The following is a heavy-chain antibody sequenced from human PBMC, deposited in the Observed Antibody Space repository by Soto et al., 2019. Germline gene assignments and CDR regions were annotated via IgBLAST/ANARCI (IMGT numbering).Heavy chain of an antibody. D-gene: IGHD3-22*01. CDR1: GGSISSGGYY. Sequence: QVQLQESGPGLVKPSQTLSLTCTVSGGSISSGGYYWTWIRQHPGKGLEWIGYIYYSGSTDYNPSLKSRVIISVDTSKNQFSLKLSSVTAADTAVYYCARAGISYYDSSAYGYWGQGTLVTVSS. CDR2: IYYSGST. CDR3: ARAGISYYDSSAYGY. V-gene: IGHV4-31*03. J-gene: IGHJ4*02.